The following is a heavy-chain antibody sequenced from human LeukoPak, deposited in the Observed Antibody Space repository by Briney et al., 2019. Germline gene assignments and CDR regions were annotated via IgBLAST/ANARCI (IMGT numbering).Heavy chain of an antibody. CDR3: ASHSSTSV. CDR2: IKTKTDGGTT. Sequence: PGGSLRLSCAASGFTFSNAWMTWVRQAPGKGVEWVGRIKTKTDGGTTDYAAPVKGRFTISRDDSRDTLYLQMNSLKTEDTAVYYCASHSSTSVWGQGTLVTVSS. V-gene: IGHV3-15*01. J-gene: IGHJ4*02. CDR1: GFTFSNAW. D-gene: IGHD2-2*01.